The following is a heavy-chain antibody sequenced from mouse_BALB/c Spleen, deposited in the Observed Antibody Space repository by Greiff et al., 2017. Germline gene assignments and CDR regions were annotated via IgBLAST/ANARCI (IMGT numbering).Heavy chain of an antibody. Sequence: EVQRVESGPGLVKPSQSLSLTCTVTGYSITSDYAWNWIRQFPGNKLEWMGYISYSGSTSYNPSLKSRISITRDTSKNQFFLQLNSVTTEDTATYYCARALLRLQYYAMDYWGQGTSVTVSS. J-gene: IGHJ4*01. CDR3: ARALLRLQYYAMDY. CDR2: ISYSGST. V-gene: IGHV3-2*02. D-gene: IGHD1-2*01. CDR1: GYSITSDYA.